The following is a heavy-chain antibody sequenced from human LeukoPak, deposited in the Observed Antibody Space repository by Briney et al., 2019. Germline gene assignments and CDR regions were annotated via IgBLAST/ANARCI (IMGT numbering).Heavy chain of an antibody. Sequence: GGSLRLSCAASGFIFSIYWMNGVRQAPGKGRECVVNIKEEGRAKYYVDSVKGRFTISRDNAKNTLYLQMNSLRDEDTAVYYCVMDMDVWGQGTTVTVSS. CDR1: GFIFSIYW. CDR2: IKEEGRAK. V-gene: IGHV3-7*03. CDR3: VMDMDV. J-gene: IGHJ6*02.